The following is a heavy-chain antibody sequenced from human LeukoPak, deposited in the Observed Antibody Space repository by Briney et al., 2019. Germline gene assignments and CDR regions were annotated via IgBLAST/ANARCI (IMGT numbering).Heavy chain of an antibody. CDR2: IIPIFGTA. CDR3: NCYDSSGYHFDY. V-gene: IGHV1-69*05. CDR1: GGTFSSNA. Sequence: SVKVSCKASGGTFSSNAISWVRQAPGQGLEWMGRIIPIFGTANYAQKFQGRVTITTDESTSTAYMELSSLRSEDTAVYYCNCYDSSGYHFDYWGQGTLVIVSS. J-gene: IGHJ4*02. D-gene: IGHD3-22*01.